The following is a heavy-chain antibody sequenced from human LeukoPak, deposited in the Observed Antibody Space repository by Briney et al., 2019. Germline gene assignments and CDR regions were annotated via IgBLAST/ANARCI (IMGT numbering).Heavy chain of an antibody. CDR1: GGTFSSYA. J-gene: IGHJ3*02. CDR3: ARDDRVEAFDI. Sequence: RASVKVSCKASGGTFSSYAISWVRQAPGQGLEWMGGIIPIFGTANYAQKFQGRVTITADASTSTAYMELSSLRSEDTAVYYCARDDRVEAFDIWGQGTMVTVSS. V-gene: IGHV1-69*13. CDR2: IIPIFGTA.